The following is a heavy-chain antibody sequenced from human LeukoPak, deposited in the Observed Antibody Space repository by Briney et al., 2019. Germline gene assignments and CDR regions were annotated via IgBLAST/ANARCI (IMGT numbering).Heavy chain of an antibody. Sequence: SETLSLTCTVSGGSISSYYWSWIRQPAGKGLEWIGRIYTSGSTNYNPSLKSRVTMSVDTSKNQFSLKLSSVTAADTAVYYCARNRGSTVITDHYYYYYMDVWGKGTTVSVSS. CDR1: GGSISSYY. J-gene: IGHJ6*03. D-gene: IGHD4-11*01. V-gene: IGHV4-4*07. CDR3: ARNRGSTVITDHYYYYYMDV. CDR2: IYTSGST.